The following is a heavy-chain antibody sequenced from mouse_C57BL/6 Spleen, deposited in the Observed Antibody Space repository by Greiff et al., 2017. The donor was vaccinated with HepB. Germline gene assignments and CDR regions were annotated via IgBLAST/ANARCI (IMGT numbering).Heavy chain of an antibody. CDR1: GYTFTSYD. CDR2: IYPRDGST. V-gene: IGHV1-85*01. CDR3: ARWGVGRGFAY. D-gene: IGHD4-1*01. Sequence: QVQLQQSGPELVKPGASVKLSCKASGYTFTSYDINWVKQRPGQGLEWIGWIYPRDGSTKYNEKFKGKATLTVDTSSSTAYMELHSLTSEDSAVYFGARWGVGRGFAYWGQGTLVTVSA. J-gene: IGHJ3*01.